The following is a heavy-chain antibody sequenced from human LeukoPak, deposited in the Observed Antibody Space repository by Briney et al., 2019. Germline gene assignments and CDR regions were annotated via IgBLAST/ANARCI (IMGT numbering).Heavy chain of an antibody. V-gene: IGHV3-11*01. CDR2: ISNTGSTI. J-gene: IGHJ4*02. CDR1: GFTFSDYY. CDR3: ARGGRSGWYIFGY. D-gene: IGHD6-19*01. Sequence: GGSLRLSCAASGFTFSDYYMSWIRQASGKGLEWVSYISNTGSTIYYADSVEGRFTISRDNAKNSLYLQMDSLRAEDTAVYYCARGGRSGWYIFGYWGQGTLVTVSS.